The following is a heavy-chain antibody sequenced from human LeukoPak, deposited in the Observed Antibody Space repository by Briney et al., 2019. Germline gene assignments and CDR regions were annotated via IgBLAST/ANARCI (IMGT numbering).Heavy chain of an antibody. V-gene: IGHV3-23*01. CDR1: GFTFSSYG. CDR2: ISGSGVST. J-gene: IGHJ4*02. Sequence: PGGSLRLSCAASGFTFSSYGMNWVRQAPGKGLEWVSSISGSGVSTYYADSVKGRFTISRDNSKNTLYLQMNSLRAEDTAVYYCAKPKGAYCGGDCYFPFDYWGQGTLVTVSS. D-gene: IGHD2-21*02. CDR3: AKPKGAYCGGDCYFPFDY.